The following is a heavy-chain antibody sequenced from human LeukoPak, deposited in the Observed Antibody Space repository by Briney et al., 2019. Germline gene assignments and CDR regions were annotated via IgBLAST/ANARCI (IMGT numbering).Heavy chain of an antibody. CDR1: GYTFTSYG. V-gene: IGHV1-18*01. CDR3: ARDLPPNRYSSGTPDY. Sequence: ASVTVSCKASGYTFTSYGISWVRQAPGQGLEWMGWISAYNGNTNYAQKLQGRVTMTTDTSTSTAYMELRSLRSDDTAVYYCARDLPPNRYSSGTPDYWGQGTLVTVSS. CDR2: ISAYNGNT. D-gene: IGHD6-19*01. J-gene: IGHJ4*02.